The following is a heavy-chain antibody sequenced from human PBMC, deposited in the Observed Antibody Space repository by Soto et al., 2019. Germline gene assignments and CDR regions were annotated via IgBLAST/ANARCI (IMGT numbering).Heavy chain of an antibody. CDR2: IDPSDSYT. CDR3: ARPGNNYYYYGMDV. J-gene: IGHJ6*02. D-gene: IGHD1-1*01. V-gene: IGHV5-10-1*01. Sequence: PGESLKISCKGSGYSFTSYWISWVSQMPGKGLEWMGRIDPSDSYTNYSPSFQGHVTISADKSISTAYLQWSSLKASDTAMYYCARPGNNYYYYGMDVWGQGTTVTVSS. CDR1: GYSFTSYW.